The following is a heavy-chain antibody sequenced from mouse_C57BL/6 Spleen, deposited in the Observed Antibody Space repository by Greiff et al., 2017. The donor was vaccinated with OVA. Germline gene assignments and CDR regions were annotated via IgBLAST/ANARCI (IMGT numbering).Heavy chain of an antibody. CDR1: GYTFTSYW. D-gene: IGHD2-4*01. J-gene: IGHJ3*01. CDR2: IDPNSGGT. V-gene: IGHV1-72*01. Sequence: VQLQQSGAELVKPGASVKLSCKASGYTFTSYWMHWVKQRPGRGLEWIGRIDPNSGGTKYNEKFKSKATLTVDKPSSTAYMQLSSLTSEVSAVYYCARYWDYDDGFAYWGQGTLVTVSA. CDR3: ARYWDYDDGFAY.